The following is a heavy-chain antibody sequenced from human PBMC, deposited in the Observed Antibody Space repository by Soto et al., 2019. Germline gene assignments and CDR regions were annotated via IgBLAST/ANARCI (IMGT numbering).Heavy chain of an antibody. J-gene: IGHJ6*02. CDR3: AKVKGLKYGMDV. CDR2: ISGSGGST. Sequence: EVQLLESGGGLVHPGGSLRLSCTASGFTFSSYAMSWVRQAPGKGLEWVSLISGSGGSTYYADSVKGRFTISRDNSKNTLNLQMNSLRAEDTAVYYCAKVKGLKYGMDVWGQGTTATVSS. V-gene: IGHV3-23*01. CDR1: GFTFSSYA.